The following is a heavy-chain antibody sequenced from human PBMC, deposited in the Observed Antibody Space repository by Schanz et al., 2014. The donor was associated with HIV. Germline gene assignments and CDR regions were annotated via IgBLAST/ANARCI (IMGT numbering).Heavy chain of an antibody. V-gene: IGHV1-69*01. CDR3: ARGRYSGSYYNY. CDR2: IIPIFGAA. CDR1: GGTFSSNA. D-gene: IGHD1-26*01. Sequence: QVQLVQPGAEVKKPGSSVKVSCKASGGTFSSNAISWVRQAPGQGLEWMGGIIPIFGAAKNAPKFQGRVTITADESTSTAYMELSSLRSEDTAVYYCARGRYSGSYYNYWGQGTLVTVSS. J-gene: IGHJ4*02.